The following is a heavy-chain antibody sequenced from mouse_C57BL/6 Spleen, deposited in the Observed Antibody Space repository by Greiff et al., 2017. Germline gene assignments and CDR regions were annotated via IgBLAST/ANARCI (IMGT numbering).Heavy chain of an antibody. Sequence: LKESGPELVKPGASVKISCKASGYAFSSSWMNWVKQRPGKGLEWIGRIYPGDGDTNYNGKFKGKATLTADKSSSTAYMQLSSLTSEDSAVYFCARYYGNPFAMDYWGQGTSVTVSS. CDR1: GYAFSSSW. J-gene: IGHJ4*01. V-gene: IGHV1-82*01. CDR2: IYPGDGDT. D-gene: IGHD2-1*01. CDR3: ARYYGNPFAMDY.